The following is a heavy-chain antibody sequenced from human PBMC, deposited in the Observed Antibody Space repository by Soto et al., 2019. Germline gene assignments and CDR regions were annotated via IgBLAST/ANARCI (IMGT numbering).Heavy chain of an antibody. Sequence: QVQLVESGGGVVQPGRSLRLSCAASGFTFNNYGMHWVRQAPGKGLEWLAVIWNDGSNRSYANSVKGRFTISRDNSKNTLYLQMSSLRAEDTAVYYFARRQRPPPTGGAAHARGGMDVLGQGTTVTVSS. CDR2: IWNDGSNR. D-gene: IGHD6-13*01. CDR1: GFTFNNYG. J-gene: IGHJ6*02. V-gene: IGHV3-33*01. CDR3: ARRQRPPPTGGAAHARGGMDV.